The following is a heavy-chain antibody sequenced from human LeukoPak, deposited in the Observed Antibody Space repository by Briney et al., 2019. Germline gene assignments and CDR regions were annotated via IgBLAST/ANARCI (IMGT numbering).Heavy chain of an antibody. CDR2: IIPIYGTA. D-gene: IGHD6-13*01. CDR1: GGTFSSYA. J-gene: IGHJ5*02. V-gene: IGHV1-69*05. CDR3: ASGGIAAAGTGWFDP. Sequence: GASVKVSCEASGGTFSSYAISWVRQAPGQGLEWMGRIIPIYGTANYAQKFQGRVTITTDESTSTAYMELSSLRSEDTAVYYCASGGIAAAGTGWFDPWGQGTLVTVSS.